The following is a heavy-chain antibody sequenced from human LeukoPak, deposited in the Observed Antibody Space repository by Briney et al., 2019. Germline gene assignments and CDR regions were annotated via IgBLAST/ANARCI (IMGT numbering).Heavy chain of an antibody. V-gene: IGHV3-7*01. Sequence: GGSLRLSCATSGLTFTNYLMSWVRQAPGKGLEWVANIKEDGSTKWYVDSVRGRFAISRDNAKNSLYLQMDGLRAEDTAVYYCARDRESNWYPYLDAWGQGTLVTVSP. J-gene: IGHJ4*02. CDR2: IKEDGSTK. CDR3: ARDRESNWYPYLDA. D-gene: IGHD6-13*01. CDR1: GLTFTNYL.